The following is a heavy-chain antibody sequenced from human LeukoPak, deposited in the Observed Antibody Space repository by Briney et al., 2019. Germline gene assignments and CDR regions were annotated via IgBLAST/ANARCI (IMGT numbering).Heavy chain of an antibody. CDR1: GYTFTSYG. D-gene: IGHD3-3*01. Sequence: ASVKVSCKASGYTFTSYGISWVRQAPGQGLEWMGWISAYNGNTNYAQKLQGRVTMTTDTSTSTAYMELRSLRSDDTAVYYCARAMGRTIFGVVESYYMDVWGKGTTVTVSS. CDR3: ARAMGRTIFGVVESYYMDV. CDR2: ISAYNGNT. V-gene: IGHV1-18*01. J-gene: IGHJ6*03.